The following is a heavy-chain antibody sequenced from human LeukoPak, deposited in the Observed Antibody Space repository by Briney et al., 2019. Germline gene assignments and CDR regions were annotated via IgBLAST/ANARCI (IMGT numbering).Heavy chain of an antibody. V-gene: IGHV4-59*01. D-gene: IGHD5-18*01. Sequence: SETLSLTCTVSGGSISSYYWSWIRQPPGKGLEWIGYIYYSGRTNYNPSLKSRVTISVDTSKNQFSLKLSSVTAADTAVYYCARVPAGGYSYIDYWGQGTLVTVSS. J-gene: IGHJ4*02. CDR3: ARVPAGGYSYIDY. CDR1: GGSISSYY. CDR2: IYYSGRT.